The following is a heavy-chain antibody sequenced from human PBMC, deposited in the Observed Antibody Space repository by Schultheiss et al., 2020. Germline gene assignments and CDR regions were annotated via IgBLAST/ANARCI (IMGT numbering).Heavy chain of an antibody. J-gene: IGHJ4*02. CDR2: ISAYNGNT. CDR3: ARPPLRGYSSGWYLD. CDR1: GGTFSSYA. D-gene: IGHD6-19*01. V-gene: IGHV1-18*01. Sequence: ASVKVSCKASGGTFSSYAISWVRQAPGQGLEWMGWISAYNGNTNYAQKLQGRVTMTRDTSISTAYMELSRLRSDDTAVYYCARPPLRGYSSGWYLDWGQGTLVTVAS.